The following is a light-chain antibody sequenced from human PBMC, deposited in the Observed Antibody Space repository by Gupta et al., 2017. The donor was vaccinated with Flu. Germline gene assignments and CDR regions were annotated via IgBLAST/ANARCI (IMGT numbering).Light chain of an antibody. CDR2: DAS. V-gene: IGKV3-11*01. CDR1: QSVRHY. CDR3: QQRSNRPPYT. Sequence: ATLSLSPGERATLSCRASQSVRHYLDWYQQKPGQAPRLLIYDASTRDTGIPARFSGSGSGTDFTLTISSRESEDFAVYYCQQRSNRPPYTFGQGTKLQIK. J-gene: IGKJ2*01.